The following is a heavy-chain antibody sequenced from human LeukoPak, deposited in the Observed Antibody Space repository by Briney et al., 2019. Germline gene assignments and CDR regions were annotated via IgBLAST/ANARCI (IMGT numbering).Heavy chain of an antibody. D-gene: IGHD5-12*01. Sequence: ASVKVSCKASGYTFTSYGISWVRQAPGQGLEWMGWISAYNGNTNYAQKLQGRVTMTTDTSTSTAYMELRSLRSDDTAVYYCARDSSGYDSWSRVKNEQNDYWGQGTLVTVSS. CDR2: ISAYNGNT. CDR3: ARDSSGYDSWSRVKNEQNDY. CDR1: GYTFTSYG. V-gene: IGHV1-18*01. J-gene: IGHJ4*02.